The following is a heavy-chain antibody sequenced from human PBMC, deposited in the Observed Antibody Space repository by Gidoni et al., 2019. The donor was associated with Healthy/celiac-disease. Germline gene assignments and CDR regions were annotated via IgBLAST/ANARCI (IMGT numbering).Heavy chain of an antibody. CDR1: GGPIRSYY. CDR3: ARNIAVAGTVGCWFDP. Sequence: QVQLQESGPGLVKSSETLSLTCTVSGGPIRSYYWSWIRQPPGKGLEWIGYIYYSGSTNYNPSLKSRVTISVDTSKNQFSLKLSSVTAADTAVYYCARNIAVAGTVGCWFDPWGQGTLVTVSS. CDR2: IYYSGST. J-gene: IGHJ5*02. D-gene: IGHD6-19*01. V-gene: IGHV4-59*01.